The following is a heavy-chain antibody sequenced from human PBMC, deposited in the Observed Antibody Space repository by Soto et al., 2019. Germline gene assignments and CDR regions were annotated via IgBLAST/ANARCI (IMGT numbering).Heavy chain of an antibody. Sequence: GESLKISCKASGYSFSDDWIGWVRQRPGKGLEWMGIIYPDDSDIRSSPSFQGQVTLSADKPITTAYLQWSSLKASDTAIYYCARCLYDTGGGGAFDIWGQGTMVTVSS. D-gene: IGHD3-22*01. CDR2: IYPDDSDI. J-gene: IGHJ3*02. V-gene: IGHV5-51*04. CDR1: GYSFSDDW. CDR3: ARCLYDTGGGGAFDI.